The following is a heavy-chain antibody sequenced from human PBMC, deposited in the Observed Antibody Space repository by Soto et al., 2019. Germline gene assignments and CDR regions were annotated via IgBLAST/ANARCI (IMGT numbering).Heavy chain of an antibody. J-gene: IGHJ3*02. D-gene: IGHD3-16*02. CDR3: AHLMITYGGVVADDAFDT. Sequence: QITLKESGPTLVKPTQTLTLTCTFSGFSLSSSRVGVGWIRQPPGKALEWLAVIYWDDDKRYSPSLKSRLTITKATSKYQVVLTMTNMDPVDTATYYCAHLMITYGGVVADDAFDTWGRGTMVTVSS. CDR2: IYWDDDK. CDR1: GFSLSSSRVG. V-gene: IGHV2-5*02.